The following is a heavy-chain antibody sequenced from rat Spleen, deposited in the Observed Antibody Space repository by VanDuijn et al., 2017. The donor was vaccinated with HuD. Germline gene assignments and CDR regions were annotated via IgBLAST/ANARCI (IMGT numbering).Heavy chain of an antibody. D-gene: IGHD1-9*01. CDR1: GFTFSDYN. CDR3: ARHGYNYVNWYFDF. CDR2: ISIGGYNT. J-gene: IGHJ1*01. V-gene: IGHV5S23*01. Sequence: EVQLVESGGGLVQPGRSLKLSCAAAGFTFSDYNMAWVRQAPTKGLEWVASISIGGYNTYYRDSVKGRFSISRDDAKSTLYLQMDSLRSEDTATYYCARHGYNYVNWYFDFWGPGTMVTVSS.